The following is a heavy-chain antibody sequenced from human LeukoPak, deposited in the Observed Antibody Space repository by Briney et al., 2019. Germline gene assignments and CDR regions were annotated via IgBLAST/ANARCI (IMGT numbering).Heavy chain of an antibody. CDR3: ARDSRYHSGWGSYQSYCFDP. J-gene: IGHJ5*02. D-gene: IGHD3-10*01. V-gene: IGHV3-74*01. CDR2: ISDDGATT. CDR1: GFTFNLYW. Sequence: PGGSLRLSCAASGFTFNLYWIHWVRQAPGKGLEWVSRISDDGATTNYADSVKGRFTISRDNAKNTLFLQMHSLRVDDTAVYYCARDSRYHSGWGSYQSYCFDPWGQGTLVIVSS.